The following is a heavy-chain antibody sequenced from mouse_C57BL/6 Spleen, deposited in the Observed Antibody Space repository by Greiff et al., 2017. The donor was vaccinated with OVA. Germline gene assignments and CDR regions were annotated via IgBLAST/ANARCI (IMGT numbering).Heavy chain of an antibody. CDR2: FYPGGGSI. Sequence: QVQLQQSGAELVKPGASVKLSCKASGYTFTEYTIHWVKQRSGQGLEWIGWFYPGGGSIKYNEKFKDKAPLTADKSSSTVYMELSRVTSEDSGVYFCARHETVYYAMDYWGQGTSVTVSS. CDR1: GYTFTEYT. V-gene: IGHV1-62-2*01. J-gene: IGHJ4*01. CDR3: ARHETVYYAMDY.